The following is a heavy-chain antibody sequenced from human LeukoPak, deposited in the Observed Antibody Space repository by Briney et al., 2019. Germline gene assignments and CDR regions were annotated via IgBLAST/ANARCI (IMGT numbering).Heavy chain of an antibody. V-gene: IGHV4-39*07. Sequence: SETLSLTCTVSGGSISSSSYYWGWIRQPPGKGLEWIGSIYYSGSTYYNPSLKSRVTISVDTSKNQFSLKLSSVTAADTAVYYCARGPATVTTEVFDYWGQGTLVTVSS. CDR2: IYYSGST. CDR3: ARGPATVTTEVFDY. CDR1: GGSISSSSYY. D-gene: IGHD4-17*01. J-gene: IGHJ4*02.